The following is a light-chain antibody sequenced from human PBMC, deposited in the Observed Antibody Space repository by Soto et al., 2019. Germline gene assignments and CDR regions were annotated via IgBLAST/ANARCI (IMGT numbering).Light chain of an antibody. CDR2: GVN. CDR3: GSYTISSHVV. J-gene: IGLJ2*01. Sequence: QSALTQPASVSGSPGQSITISCTGTSNDVGGYNFVSWYQQHPGKAPKLMLYGVNSRPSGVSNRFSGSKSGNTASLTISGLQAEDEADYYCGSYTISSHVVFGGGTKVTVL. CDR1: SNDVGGYNF. V-gene: IGLV2-14*03.